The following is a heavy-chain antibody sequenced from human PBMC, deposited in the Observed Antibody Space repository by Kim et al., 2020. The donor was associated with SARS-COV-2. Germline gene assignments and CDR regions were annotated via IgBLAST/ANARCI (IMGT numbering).Heavy chain of an antibody. D-gene: IGHD2-21*02. CDR3: ARGAILWWRHFDY. Sequence: SETLSLTCAVYGGSFSGYYWSWIRQPPGKGLEWIGEINHSGSTNYNPSLKSRVTISVDTSKNQFSLKLSSVTAADTAVYYCARGAILWWRHFDYCGQGTLVTVSS. J-gene: IGHJ4*02. CDR2: INHSGST. CDR1: GGSFSGYY. V-gene: IGHV4-34*01.